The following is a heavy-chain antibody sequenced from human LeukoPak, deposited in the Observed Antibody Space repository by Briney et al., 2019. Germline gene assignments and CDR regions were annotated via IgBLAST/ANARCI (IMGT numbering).Heavy chain of an antibody. V-gene: IGHV3-13*01. J-gene: IGHJ3*02. CDR2: IGPADDT. D-gene: IGHD1-26*01. CDR3: ARALSGSYAAFDI. Sequence: PGGSLRLSCAASGFTFRSYDMHWVRQATGKGLEWVSAIGPADDTYYPGSVKGRFTISRENAKNSLYLQMNSLRAEDTAVYYCARALSGSYAAFDIWGQGTMVTVSS. CDR1: GFTFRSYD.